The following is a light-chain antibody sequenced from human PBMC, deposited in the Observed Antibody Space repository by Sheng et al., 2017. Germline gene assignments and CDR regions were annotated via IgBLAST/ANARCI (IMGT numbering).Light chain of an antibody. CDR1: QSVSFN. Sequence: EIVMTQSPATLSVSPGERATLSCRASQSVSFNLAWYQQRPGQVPRLLIYGASTRVTGIPARFSGSGSGTEFTLTITSLQSEDSAVYYCQQYNNWPPTFGGGTKVEIK. CDR3: QQYNNWPPT. CDR2: GAS. V-gene: IGKV3-15*01. J-gene: IGKJ4*01.